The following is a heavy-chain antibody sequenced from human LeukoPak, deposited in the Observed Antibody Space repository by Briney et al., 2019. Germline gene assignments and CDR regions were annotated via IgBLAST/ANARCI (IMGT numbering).Heavy chain of an antibody. D-gene: IGHD6-6*01. CDR2: INSDGSST. V-gene: IGHV3-74*01. J-gene: IGHJ6*03. CDR3: AREYGSSSYGYYYYMDV. Sequence: PGGSLRLSCAASGFTLSLYWMHWVRQAPGKGLVWVSRINSDGSSTNYADSVKGRFTISRDNAKNTLYLQMNSLRDEDTAVYYCAREYGSSSYGYYYYMDVWGNGTTVTVSS. CDR1: GFTLSLYW.